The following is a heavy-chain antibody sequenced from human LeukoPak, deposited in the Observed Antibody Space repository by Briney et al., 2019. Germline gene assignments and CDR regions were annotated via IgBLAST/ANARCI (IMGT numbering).Heavy chain of an antibody. J-gene: IGHJ4*02. V-gene: IGHV1-18*01. Sequence: GTSVKVSCKASGYTLTELSMHWVRQAPGQGLEWMGWISAYNHGTYYAQKFQGRVTVTTDTSTSTAYMELRSLRSDDTAVYYCARTNLDCKNGVCYDYWGQGTLVTVSS. D-gene: IGHD2-8*01. CDR2: ISAYNHGT. CDR1: GYTLTELS. CDR3: ARTNLDCKNGVCYDY.